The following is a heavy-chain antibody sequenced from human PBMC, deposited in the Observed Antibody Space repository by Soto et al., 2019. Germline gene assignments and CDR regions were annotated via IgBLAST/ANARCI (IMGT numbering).Heavy chain of an antibody. Sequence: QVQLVQSGAEVKKPGSSVKVSCKASGGTFSSYAISWVRQAPGQGLEWMGGIIPIFGTANYAQKFQGRVTIPADESTSTAYRELSSRRSEGTAVYSWARALKGGSYEGGGDYWGQGTLVTVSS. CDR3: ARALKGGSYEGGGDY. CDR1: GGTFSSYA. V-gene: IGHV1-69*01. CDR2: IIPIFGTA. J-gene: IGHJ4*02. D-gene: IGHD1-26*01.